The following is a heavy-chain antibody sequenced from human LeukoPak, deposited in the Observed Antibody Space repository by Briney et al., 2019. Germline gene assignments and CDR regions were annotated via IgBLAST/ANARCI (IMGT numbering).Heavy chain of an antibody. V-gene: IGHV5-51*01. D-gene: IGHD6-13*01. CDR3: ARPFSYHKEYSSSWPFDY. CDR1: GYSFTSYW. CDR2: TYPGDYET. J-gene: IGHJ4*02. Sequence: PGESLKISCKGSGYSFTSYWIGWVRQMPGKGLEWMGITYPGDYETCYSPSFQGQVTISADKSISTAYLKWSSLKASETAMYYCARPFSYHKEYSSSWPFDYWGEGTLVTVSA.